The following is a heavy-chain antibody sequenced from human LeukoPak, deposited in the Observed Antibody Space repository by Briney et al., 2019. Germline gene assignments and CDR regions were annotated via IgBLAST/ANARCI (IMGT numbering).Heavy chain of an antibody. Sequence: GGSLRLSCAASGFTFSSYRMNWVRQAPGKGLEWVSSISSSSSYIYYADSVKGRFTISRDNAKNSLYLQMNSLRAEDTAVYYCARVGRAWYYGMDVWGQGTTVTVSS. D-gene: IGHD1-14*01. CDR1: GFTFSSYR. CDR3: ARVGRAWYYGMDV. V-gene: IGHV3-21*01. J-gene: IGHJ6*02. CDR2: ISSSSSYI.